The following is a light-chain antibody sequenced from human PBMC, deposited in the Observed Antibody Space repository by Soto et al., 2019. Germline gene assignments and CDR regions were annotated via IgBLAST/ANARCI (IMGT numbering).Light chain of an antibody. Sequence: QSVLTQPPSASGSPGQSVTISCTGTSSDVGGYNYVSWYQQHPGKAPKFSIFEVSRRPSGVPDRFSGSKSGNTASLTVSGLQADDEADYYCSSYAGSNNPVIFGGGTKVTVL. V-gene: IGLV2-8*01. CDR1: SSDVGGYNY. CDR2: EVS. J-gene: IGLJ2*01. CDR3: SSYAGSNNPVI.